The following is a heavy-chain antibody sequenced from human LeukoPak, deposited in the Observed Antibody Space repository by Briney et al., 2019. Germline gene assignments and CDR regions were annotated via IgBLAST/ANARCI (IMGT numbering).Heavy chain of an antibody. J-gene: IGHJ4*02. CDR3: ARYGGYFDY. D-gene: IGHD3-10*01. V-gene: IGHV3-48*04. CDR2: ISSSSSTI. Sequence: GGALRLSCAASGFTFSSYSMNWVRQGPGEGLESVSYISSSSSTIYYADSVKGRFTISRDNAKNSLYLQMNSLRAEDTAVYYCARYGGYFDYWGQGTLVTVSS. CDR1: GFTFSSYS.